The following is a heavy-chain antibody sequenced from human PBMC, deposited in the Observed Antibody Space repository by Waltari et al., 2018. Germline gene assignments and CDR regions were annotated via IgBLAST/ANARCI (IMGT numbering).Heavy chain of an antibody. V-gene: IGHV1-8*02. D-gene: IGHD3-3*01. J-gene: IGHJ5*02. Sequence: QVQLVQTGAEVLWPWAAVPVSCQASGFTSVNYAINWVRQAAGQGLEWMGWVHPNSGTTAYAQKVQGRISLTWDTFTRTAYMELSNLRSDDTAVFYCARGRDVFANFDYNWFDPWCQGTLVTVSS. CDR2: VHPNSGTT. CDR3: ARGRDVFANFDYNWFDP. CDR1: GFTSVNYA.